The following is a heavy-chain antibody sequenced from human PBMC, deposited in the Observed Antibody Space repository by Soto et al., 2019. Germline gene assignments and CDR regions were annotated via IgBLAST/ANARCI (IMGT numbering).Heavy chain of an antibody. V-gene: IGHV3-30*01. Sequence: GGSLRLSCAASGFTFSRYAMHWVRQAPGKGLYWVAVISYDGGSEDYADSVKGRFTISRDNSKNTLYLQMNSLRVEDTAVYYCARAFRITGSTSYFDYWGQGTLATVSS. J-gene: IGHJ4*02. D-gene: IGHD1-7*01. CDR1: GFTFSRYA. CDR3: ARAFRITGSTSYFDY. CDR2: ISYDGGSE.